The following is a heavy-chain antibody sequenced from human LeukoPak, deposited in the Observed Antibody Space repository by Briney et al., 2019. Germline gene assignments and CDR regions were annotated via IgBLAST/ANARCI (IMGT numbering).Heavy chain of an antibody. J-gene: IGHJ6*02. Sequence: ASVKVSCEASGYTFTSYGISWVRQAPGQGLEWMGWISAYNGNTNYAQKLQGRVTMTTDTSTSTAYMELRSLRSDDTAVYYCARDRGYDFWSGYWYYYGMDVWGQGTTVTVSS. D-gene: IGHD3-3*01. CDR2: ISAYNGNT. V-gene: IGHV1-18*01. CDR3: ARDRGYDFWSGYWYYYGMDV. CDR1: GYTFTSYG.